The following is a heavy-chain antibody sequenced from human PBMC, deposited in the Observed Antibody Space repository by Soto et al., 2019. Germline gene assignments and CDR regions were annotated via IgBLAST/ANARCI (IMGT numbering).Heavy chain of an antibody. CDR1: GFTFSSYA. Sequence: GGSLRLSCAASGFTFSSYAMSWVRQAPGKGLEWVSAISGSGGSTYYADSVKGRFTISRDNSKNTLYLQMNSLRAEDTAVYYCAKDLEVRGIAVAGAYYYYGMGVWGQGTTVTVSS. J-gene: IGHJ6*02. D-gene: IGHD6-19*01. V-gene: IGHV3-23*01. CDR3: AKDLEVRGIAVAGAYYYYGMGV. CDR2: ISGSGGST.